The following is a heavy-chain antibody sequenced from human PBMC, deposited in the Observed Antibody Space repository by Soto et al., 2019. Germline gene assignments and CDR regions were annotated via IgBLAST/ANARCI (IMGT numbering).Heavy chain of an antibody. CDR2: ISSSSSYI. CDR3: ARETGGMHVLPFAY. D-gene: IGHD3-16*01. CDR1: GFTFSSYS. J-gene: IGHJ4*02. Sequence: GGSLRLSCAASGFTFSSYSMNWVRQAPGKWLEWVSSISSSSSYIYYADSVKGRFTISRDNAKNSLYLQMNSLRAEDTAVYYCARETGGMHVLPFAYWGEGXLV. V-gene: IGHV3-21*01.